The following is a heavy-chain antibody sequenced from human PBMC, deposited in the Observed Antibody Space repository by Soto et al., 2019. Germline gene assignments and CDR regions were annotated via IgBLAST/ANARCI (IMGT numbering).Heavy chain of an antibody. J-gene: IGHJ6*02. CDR3: AKGVGATDYYYGMDA. CDR1: GFTFSSYA. V-gene: IGHV3-23*01. D-gene: IGHD1-26*01. CDR2: ISGSGGST. Sequence: PGGSLRLSCAASGFTFSSYAMSWVRQAPGKGLEWVSAISGSGGSTYYADSVKGRFTISRDNSKNTLYLQMNSLRAEDTAVYYCAKGVGATDYYYGMDAWGQGTTVTVSS.